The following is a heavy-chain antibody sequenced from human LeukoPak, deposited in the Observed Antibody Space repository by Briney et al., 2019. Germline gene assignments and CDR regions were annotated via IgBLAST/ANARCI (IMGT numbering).Heavy chain of an antibody. V-gene: IGHV3-21*01. CDR3: ARVIYYYGMDV. CDR1: GFTFSSYA. J-gene: IGHJ6*02. CDR2: ISGSGSPI. Sequence: TGGSLRLSCAASGFTFSSYAMSWVRQAPGKGLEWVSAISGSGSPIYYADSVKGRFTISRDNAKNSLYLQMNSLRAEDTAVYYCARVIYYYGMDVWGQGTTVTVSS.